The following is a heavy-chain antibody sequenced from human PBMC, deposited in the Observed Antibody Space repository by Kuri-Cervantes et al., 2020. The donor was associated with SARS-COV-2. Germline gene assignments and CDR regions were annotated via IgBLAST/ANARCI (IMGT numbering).Heavy chain of an antibody. CDR2: ISAYNGNT. CDR3: ARSYSSTWYLSHYYAMDV. CDR1: GYTFTSYG. D-gene: IGHD6-13*01. V-gene: IGHV1-18*01. Sequence: ASVKVSCKASGYTFTSYGISWVRQAPGQGLEWMGWISAYNGNTNYAQKLQGRVTMTTDTSTSTAYMELRSLRSDDTAVYYCARSYSSTWYLSHYYAMDVWGQGPRSPSP. J-gene: IGHJ6*02.